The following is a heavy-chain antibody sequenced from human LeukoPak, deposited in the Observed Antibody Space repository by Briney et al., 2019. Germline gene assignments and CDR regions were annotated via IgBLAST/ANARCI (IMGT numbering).Heavy chain of an antibody. Sequence: SVKVSCKASGGTFSSYAISWVRQAPGQGLEWMGRIIPILGIANYAQKSQGRVTITADKSTSTAYMELSSLRSEDTAVYYCARETNVPGDILTGFFDYWGQGTLVTVSS. CDR2: IIPILGIA. J-gene: IGHJ4*02. V-gene: IGHV1-69*04. CDR1: GGTFSSYA. CDR3: ARETNVPGDILTGFFDY. D-gene: IGHD3-9*01.